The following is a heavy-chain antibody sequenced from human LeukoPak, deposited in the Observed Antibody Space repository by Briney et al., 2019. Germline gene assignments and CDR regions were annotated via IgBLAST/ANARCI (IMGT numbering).Heavy chain of an antibody. J-gene: IGHJ4*02. D-gene: IGHD2-2*01. CDR1: GGSISSSSYY. V-gene: IGHV4-39*01. CDR3: ARKYCSSTSCYSPGIRGRRSNYVDY. CDR2: IYYSGST. Sequence: SETLSLTCTVSGGSISSSSYYWGWIRQPPGKGLEWIGSIYYSGSTYYNPSLKSRVTISVDTSKNQFSLKLSSVTAADTAVYYCARKYCSSTSCYSPGIRGRRSNYVDYWGQGTLVTVSS.